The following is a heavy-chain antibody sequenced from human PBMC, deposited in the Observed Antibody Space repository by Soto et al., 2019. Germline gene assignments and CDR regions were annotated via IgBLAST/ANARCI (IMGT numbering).Heavy chain of an antibody. V-gene: IGHV3-7*01. J-gene: IGHJ4*02. Sequence: EVQLMESGGGCVQPGGSLTLSCAASGFIFNSYWMAWVRQAPGKGLEWVANIKPDGSTKNYVDSVKGRFTISRDNADNPLYLQMNSLRAEDTAVYYCARDPVRGDDYNFDYWGQGTLVTVSS. CDR3: ARDPVRGDDYNFDY. CDR1: GFIFNSYW. D-gene: IGHD3-10*01. CDR2: IKPDGSTK.